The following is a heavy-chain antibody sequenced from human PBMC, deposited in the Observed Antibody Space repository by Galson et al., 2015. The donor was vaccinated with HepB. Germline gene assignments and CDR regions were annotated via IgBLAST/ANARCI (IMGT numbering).Heavy chain of an antibody. CDR2: ISYDGSNK. J-gene: IGHJ4*02. CDR1: GFTFSSYA. D-gene: IGHD3-10*01. Sequence: SLRLSCAVSGFTFSSYAVHWVRQAPGKGLEWVAVISYDGSNKYYADSVKGRFTISRDNSKNTLYLQMNSLRAEDTAVYYCARGGAGWGGRRGSFDYWGQGTLVTVSS. V-gene: IGHV3-30-3*01. CDR3: ARGGAGWGGRRGSFDY.